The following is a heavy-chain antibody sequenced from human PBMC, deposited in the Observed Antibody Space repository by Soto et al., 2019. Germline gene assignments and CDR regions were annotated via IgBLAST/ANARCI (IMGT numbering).Heavy chain of an antibody. D-gene: IGHD2-2*01. CDR3: ARGSPLYCSSTSCYAYYYYYMDV. Sequence: ASVKVSCKASGYTFTGYYMHWVRQAPGQGLEWMGWINPNSGGTNYAQKFQGWVTMTRDTSISTAYMELSRLRSDDTAVYYCARGSPLYCSSTSCYAYYYYYMDVWGKGTTVTVSS. CDR1: GYTFTGYY. CDR2: INPNSGGT. J-gene: IGHJ6*03. V-gene: IGHV1-2*04.